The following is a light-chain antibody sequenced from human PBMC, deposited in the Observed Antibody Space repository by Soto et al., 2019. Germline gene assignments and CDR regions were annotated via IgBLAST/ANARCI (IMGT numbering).Light chain of an antibody. CDR3: QSYDNSLSGAYV. CDR2: GNS. V-gene: IGLV1-40*01. Sequence: QPVLTQPPSVSGAPGQRVTISCTGSSSNIGAGYDVHWFQQLPGAAPKLLIYGNSNRPSGVPDRFSASKSGTSASLAITGLQADDEADYYCQSYDNSLSGAYVFGTGTKVTVL. CDR1: SSNIGAGYD. J-gene: IGLJ1*01.